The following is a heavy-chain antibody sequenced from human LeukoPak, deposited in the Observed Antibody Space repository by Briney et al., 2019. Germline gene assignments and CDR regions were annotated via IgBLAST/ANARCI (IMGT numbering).Heavy chain of an antibody. J-gene: IGHJ6*04. CDR2: IWYDGSNK. D-gene: IGHD5/OR15-5a*01. CDR3: ARDVSGMDV. Sequence: AGGSLRLSCAASGFTFSSYGMHWVRQAPGKGLEWVAVIWYDGSNKYYADSVKGRFTISRDNSKNTLYLQMISLRAEDTAVYYCARDVSGMDVWGKGTAVTVSS. V-gene: IGHV3-33*01. CDR1: GFTFSSYG.